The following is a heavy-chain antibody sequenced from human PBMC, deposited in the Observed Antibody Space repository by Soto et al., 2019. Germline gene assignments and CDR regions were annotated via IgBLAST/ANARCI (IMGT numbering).Heavy chain of an antibody. J-gene: IGHJ6*02. V-gene: IGHV3-7*03. CDR2: IKNEDGSEK. CDR1: GFTFSVHW. Sequence: LRLSCAASGFTFSVHWISWVRQAPGKGLEWVANIKNEDGSEKYYVDSVKGRFTISRDNAKNSVFLQMNSLRVEDTAVYYCARGHYGMDVWGQGTTVTVSS. CDR3: ARGHYGMDV.